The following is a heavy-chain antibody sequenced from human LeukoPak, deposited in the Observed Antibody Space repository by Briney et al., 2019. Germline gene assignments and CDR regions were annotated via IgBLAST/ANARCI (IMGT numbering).Heavy chain of an antibody. J-gene: IGHJ4*02. CDR1: GFTVSSNY. Sequence: GGSLRLSCAASGFTVSSNYMNWVRQAPGKGLEWVSVIYSGGDTYYGDSVKGRFTISRDSSKNTLYLQMNSLKAEDTAVYYCARGGANRFGYWGQGTLVTVSS. V-gene: IGHV3-66*01. D-gene: IGHD3-16*01. CDR3: ARGGANRFGY. CDR2: IYSGGDT.